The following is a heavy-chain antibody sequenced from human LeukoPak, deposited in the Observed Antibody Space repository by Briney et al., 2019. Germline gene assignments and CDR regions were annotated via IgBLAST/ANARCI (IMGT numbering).Heavy chain of an antibody. D-gene: IGHD3-10*01. CDR3: VSSRWGYGSVDY. J-gene: IGHJ4*02. CDR2: MYYSGST. V-gene: IGHV4-59*01. Sequence: KPSETLSLTCTVSGGSISSYYWSWIRQPPGKGLEWIGYMYYSGSTNYNPSLKSRVTISVDTPKNQFSLKLSSVTAADTAVYYCVSSRWGYGSVDYWGQGTLVTVSS. CDR1: GGSISSYY.